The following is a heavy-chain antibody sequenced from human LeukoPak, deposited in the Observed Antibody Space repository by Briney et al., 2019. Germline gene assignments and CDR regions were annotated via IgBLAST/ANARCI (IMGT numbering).Heavy chain of an antibody. CDR2: IYYSGST. CDR1: GGSLSSYY. J-gene: IGHJ3*02. Sequence: SETLSLTCTVAGGSLSSYYWSWIRQPPGKGLEWIGYIYYSGSTNYNPSLKSRVTISVDTSKNQFSLNLSSVTAADSAVYYCARGGDYIDAFDIWGQGTMVTVSS. CDR3: ARGGDYIDAFDI. D-gene: IGHD4-11*01. V-gene: IGHV4-59*01.